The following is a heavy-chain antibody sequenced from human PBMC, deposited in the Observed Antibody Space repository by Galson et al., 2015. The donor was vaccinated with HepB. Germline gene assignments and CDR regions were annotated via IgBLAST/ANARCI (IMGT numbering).Heavy chain of an antibody. D-gene: IGHD5-18*01. V-gene: IGHV3-30*18. Sequence: SLRLSCAASGFTFSNCGMHWVRQAPGKGLEWVAVISYDGSNKYYADSVKGRFTISRDNSKNTLYLQMNSLRAEDTAVYYCAKDWRAMVKYYGMDVWGQGTTVTVSS. CDR3: AKDWRAMVKYYGMDV. CDR2: ISYDGSNK. CDR1: GFTFSNCG. J-gene: IGHJ6*02.